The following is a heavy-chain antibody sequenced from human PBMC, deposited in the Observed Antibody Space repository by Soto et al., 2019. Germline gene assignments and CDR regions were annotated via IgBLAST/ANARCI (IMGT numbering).Heavy chain of an antibody. CDR1: GGTFSSYA. Sequence: QVQLVQSGAEVKKPGSSVKVSCKASGGTFSSYAISWVRQAPGQGLEWMGGIIPIFGTANYAQKVQGRVTITADKSTSTAYMELSSLRSEDTAVYYCARGGLRTNGVLGWFDPWGQGTLVTVSS. CDR3: ARGGLRTNGVLGWFDP. J-gene: IGHJ5*02. CDR2: IIPIFGTA. D-gene: IGHD2-8*01. V-gene: IGHV1-69*06.